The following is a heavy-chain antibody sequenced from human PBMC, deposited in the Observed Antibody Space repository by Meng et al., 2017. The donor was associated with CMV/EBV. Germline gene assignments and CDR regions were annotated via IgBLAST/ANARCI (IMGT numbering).Heavy chain of an antibody. CDR3: AKSQNRLGIAAAGPGFDY. V-gene: IGHV5-51*01. CDR1: GYSFTSYW. D-gene: IGHD6-13*01. Sequence: GESLKISCKGSGYSFTSYWIGWVRQMPGKGLEWMGIIYPGDSDTRYSPSFQGQVTISRDNSKNTLYLQMNSLRAEDTAVYYCAKSQNRLGIAAAGPGFDYWGQGTLVTVSS. J-gene: IGHJ4*02. CDR2: IYPGDSDT.